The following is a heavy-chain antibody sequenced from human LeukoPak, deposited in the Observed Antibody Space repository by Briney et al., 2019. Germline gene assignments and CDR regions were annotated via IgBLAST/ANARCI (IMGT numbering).Heavy chain of an antibody. CDR1: GGTFSSYA. D-gene: IGHD6-13*01. J-gene: IGHJ4*02. Sequence: SVKVSCKASGGTFSSYAISWVRQAPGQGLEWMGRIIPILGIANYAQKFQGRVTMTEDTSTDTAYMELSSLRSEDTAVYYCATNSISSSWYVGWGQGTLVTVSS. CDR2: IIPILGIA. V-gene: IGHV1-69*04. CDR3: ATNSISSSWYVG.